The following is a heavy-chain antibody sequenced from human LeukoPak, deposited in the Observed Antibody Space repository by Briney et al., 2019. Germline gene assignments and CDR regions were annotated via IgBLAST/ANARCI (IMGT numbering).Heavy chain of an antibody. J-gene: IGHJ4*02. CDR3: AKKILTGTSPGFDY. CDR2: VSGSGGST. Sequence: GGSLRLSCAASGFTFSSYATSWVRQAPGKGLEWVSDVSGSGGSTYYADSVKGRFTISRDNSKNTLYLQMNSLRAEDTAVYYCAKKILTGTSPGFDYWGQGTLVTVSS. CDR1: GFTFSSYA. D-gene: IGHD7-27*01. V-gene: IGHV3-23*01.